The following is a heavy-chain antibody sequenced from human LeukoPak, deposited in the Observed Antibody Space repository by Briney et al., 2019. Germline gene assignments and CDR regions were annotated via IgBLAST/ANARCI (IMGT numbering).Heavy chain of an antibody. CDR1: GYTFTGYY. CDR2: INPNSGGT. V-gene: IGHV1-2*02. J-gene: IGHJ4*02. CDR3: ARYLSGYCSSTSCLSYEFDY. Sequence: ASVKVSCKASGYTFTGYYMHWVRQAPGQGLEWMGWINPNSGGTNYAQKFQGRVTMTRDTYISTVYMELSRLRSDDTAVYYCARYLSGYCSSTSCLSYEFDYWGQGTLVTVSS. D-gene: IGHD2-2*01.